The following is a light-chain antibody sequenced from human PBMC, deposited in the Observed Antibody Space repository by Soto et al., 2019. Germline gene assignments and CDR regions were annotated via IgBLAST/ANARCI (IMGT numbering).Light chain of an antibody. V-gene: IGLV9-49*01. Sequence: QTVVTQPPSASASLGASVTLTCTLSSGYSNYKVDWYQQRPGKGPRFVMRVGTGGIVGSKGDGIHDRFSVLGSGLNRYLTIKNIQEEDESDYHCGADHGSGNNFVVVFGGGTKLTVL. J-gene: IGLJ2*01. CDR2: VGTGGIVG. CDR3: GADHGSGNNFVVV. CDR1: SGYSNYK.